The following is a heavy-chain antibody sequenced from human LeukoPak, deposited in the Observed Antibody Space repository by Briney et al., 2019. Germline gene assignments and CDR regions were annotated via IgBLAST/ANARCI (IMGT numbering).Heavy chain of an antibody. D-gene: IGHD2-2*01. Sequence: GGSLRLSCAASGFTFSSYAMHWVRQAPGKGLEWGAVISYDGSNKYYADSVKGRFTISRDNSKNTLYLQMNSLRAEDTAVYYCARSGPGYCSSTSCYGAYYYGMDVWGQGTTVTVSS. CDR2: ISYDGSNK. V-gene: IGHV3-30-3*01. J-gene: IGHJ6*02. CDR1: GFTFSSYA. CDR3: ARSGPGYCSSTSCYGAYYYGMDV.